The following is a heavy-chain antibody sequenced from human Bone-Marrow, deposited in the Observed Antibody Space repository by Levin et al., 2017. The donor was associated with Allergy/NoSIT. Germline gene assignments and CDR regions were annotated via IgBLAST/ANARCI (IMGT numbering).Heavy chain of an antibody. V-gene: IGHV4-59*01. Sequence: SQTLSLTCTVSGGSISSYYWSWIRQPPGKGLEWIGYIYYSGSTNYNPSLKSRVTISVDTSKNQFSLKLSSVTAADTAVYYCARESSHYGDYGGNWFDPWGQGTLVTVSS. D-gene: IGHD4-17*01. CDR2: IYYSGST. CDR3: ARESSHYGDYGGNWFDP. CDR1: GGSISSYY. J-gene: IGHJ5*02.